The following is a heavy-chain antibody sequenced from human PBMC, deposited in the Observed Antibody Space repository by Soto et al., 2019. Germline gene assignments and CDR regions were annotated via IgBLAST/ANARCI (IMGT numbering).Heavy chain of an antibody. J-gene: IGHJ4*02. CDR2: ISAYNGNT. CDR3: ARGPIFGVAPGYSY. Sequence: ASVKVSCKASGYTFTSYGISWVRQAPGQGLEWMGWISAYNGNTNYAQKLQGRVTMTTDTSTSTAYMELRSLRSDDTDGYYCARGPIFGVAPGYSYWGQGTLVTVSS. D-gene: IGHD3-3*01. CDR1: GYTFTSYG. V-gene: IGHV1-18*01.